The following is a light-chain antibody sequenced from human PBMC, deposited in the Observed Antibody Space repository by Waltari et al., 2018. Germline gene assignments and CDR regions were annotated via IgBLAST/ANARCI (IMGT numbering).Light chain of an antibody. V-gene: IGLV5-45*03. CDR1: SGVNVANHR. CDR2: YKSDSDK. Sequence: QAVLTQPSSLSASPGASASPTCTLRSGVNVANHRLYWYHQKPGIPPQYLLRYKSDSDKQQGSGVPSRFSGSKDASANAGILLISGLQSEDEADYYCMIWRSGASEFGGGTKLTVL. CDR3: MIWRSGASE. J-gene: IGLJ2*01.